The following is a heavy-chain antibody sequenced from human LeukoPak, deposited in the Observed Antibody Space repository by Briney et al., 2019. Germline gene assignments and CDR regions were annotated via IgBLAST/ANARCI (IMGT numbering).Heavy chain of an antibody. Sequence: SETLSLTCTVSGGSISGYYWSWIRQPPGKGLEWIGYIYSSGSTNYNPSLKSRVTISLDTSKNQFSLKLSSVTAADTAVYYCARHYRYCSSISCYDYWGQGTLVTVSS. CDR2: IYSSGST. J-gene: IGHJ4*02. CDR1: GGSISGYY. V-gene: IGHV4-59*08. D-gene: IGHD2-2*01. CDR3: ARHYRYCSSISCYDY.